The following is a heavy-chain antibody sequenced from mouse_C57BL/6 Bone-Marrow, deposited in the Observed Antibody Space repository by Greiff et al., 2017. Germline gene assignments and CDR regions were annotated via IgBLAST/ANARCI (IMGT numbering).Heavy chain of an antibody. D-gene: IGHD2-3*01. J-gene: IGHJ4*01. V-gene: IGHV3-8*01. Sequence: EVTLVESGPGLAKPSQTLSLTCSVTGYSITSDYWNWIRKFPGNKLEYMGYISYSGSTYYNPSLKRRISITLDTSKNQYYRQLNSVTTEDTATYYCARYPADGYYAMDYWGQGTSVTVSS. CDR1: GYSITSDY. CDR3: ARYPADGYYAMDY. CDR2: ISYSGST.